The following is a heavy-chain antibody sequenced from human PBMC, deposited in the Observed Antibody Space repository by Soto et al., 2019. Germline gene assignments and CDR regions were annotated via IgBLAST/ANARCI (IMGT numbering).Heavy chain of an antibody. CDR3: ARTRPRWYSGNPDHAFDI. CDR2: INHSGST. D-gene: IGHD1-26*01. J-gene: IGHJ3*02. CDR1: GGSFSGYY. V-gene: IGHV4-34*01. Sequence: SETLSLTCAVYGGSFSGYYWSWIRQPPGKGLEWIGEINHSGSTNYNPSLKSRVTISVDTSKNQFSLKLSSVTAADTAVYYCARTRPRWYSGNPDHAFDIWGQGTMVTVS.